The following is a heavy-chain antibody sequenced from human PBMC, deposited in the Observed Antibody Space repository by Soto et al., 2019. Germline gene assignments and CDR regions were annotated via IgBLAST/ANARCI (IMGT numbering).Heavy chain of an antibody. D-gene: IGHD3-9*01. CDR3: AHSHFEILTGPFDS. J-gene: IGHJ5*01. V-gene: IGHV2-5*01. Sequence: SGPTLVNPTQTLTLTCTFSGFSLTNTGVTVGWIRQPPGKALEWLALMYWHDDKRYNPSLRNRLTIAKDTSKNRVVLTLANVGPVDTATHFCAHSHFEILTGPFDSWGRGTLVTVSS. CDR1: GFSLTNTGVT. CDR2: MYWHDDK.